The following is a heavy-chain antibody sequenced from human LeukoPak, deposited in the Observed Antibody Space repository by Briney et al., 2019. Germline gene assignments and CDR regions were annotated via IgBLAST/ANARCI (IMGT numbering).Heavy chain of an antibody. CDR3: ARSSGSHYGGVDY. CDR1: GYVFATYW. Sequence: GDSLKISCKGSGYVFATYWIGWVRQMPGRGLEWMALISPGNSGTRYSPSFQGQVTISADKSISTAYLQWSSLKASDTAMYYCARSSGSHYGGVDYWGQGTLVTVSS. D-gene: IGHD1-26*01. J-gene: IGHJ4*02. V-gene: IGHV5-51*01. CDR2: ISPGNSGT.